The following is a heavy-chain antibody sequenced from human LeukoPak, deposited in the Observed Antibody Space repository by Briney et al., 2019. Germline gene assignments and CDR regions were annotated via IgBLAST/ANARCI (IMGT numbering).Heavy chain of an antibody. CDR1: GGPISTYY. Sequence: PSETLSLTCTVSGGPISTYYWSWIRQPPGKGLEWIGYISYTVTTNYNPSLKSRVTISVDTSKNQFSLKLSSVTAADTAVYYCARVGDWNDLVYWGQGTLVTVSS. CDR2: ISYTVTT. D-gene: IGHD1-1*01. J-gene: IGHJ4*02. V-gene: IGHV4-59*01. CDR3: ARVGDWNDLVY.